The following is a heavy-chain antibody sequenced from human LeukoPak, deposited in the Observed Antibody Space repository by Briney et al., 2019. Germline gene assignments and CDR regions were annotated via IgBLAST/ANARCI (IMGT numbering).Heavy chain of an antibody. V-gene: IGHV3-33*07. Sequence: GTSLRHSRAASWFTFSSHGMYWVRQAPDKGLEWVAVIWFDGSKEYYTDSVKGRFTISRDNSKNTLWLQMNSLRAEDRIVDYGTGLTCVGSDQHLDSWGQGTLVTVSS. D-gene: IGHD3-16*01. CDR2: IWFDGSKE. J-gene: IGHJ4*02. CDR3: TGLTCVGSDQHLDS. CDR1: WFTFSSHG.